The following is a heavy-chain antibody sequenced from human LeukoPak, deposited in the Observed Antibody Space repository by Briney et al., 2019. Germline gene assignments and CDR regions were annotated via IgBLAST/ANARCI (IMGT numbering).Heavy chain of an antibody. J-gene: IGHJ4*02. V-gene: IGHV3-23*01. D-gene: IGHD5-18*01. CDR2: ISGSGGST. CDR3: AKSIVDTAMVYGDY. CDR1: GFTFSSYA. Sequence: GGSLRLSCAASGFTFSSYAMSWVRQAPGKGLEWVSAISGSGGSTYYADSVKGRLTIPRDNSKNTLYLQMNSLRAEDTAVYYCAKSIVDTAMVYGDYWGQGTLVTVSS.